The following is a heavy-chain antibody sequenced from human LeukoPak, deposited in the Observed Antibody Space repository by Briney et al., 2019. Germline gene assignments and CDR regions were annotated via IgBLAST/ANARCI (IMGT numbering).Heavy chain of an antibody. Sequence: SETLSLTCTVSGDSLSYYYWSWIRQPPGRGLEWIGYIYYSGSTDYNPSLKSRVSISVDTSKNQFSLKLSSVTAADTAVYYCARSAAAGPSPSYYFDYWGQGTLVTVSS. CDR1: GDSLSYYY. V-gene: IGHV4-59*08. D-gene: IGHD6-13*01. CDR3: ARSAAAGPSPSYYFDY. CDR2: IYYSGST. J-gene: IGHJ4*02.